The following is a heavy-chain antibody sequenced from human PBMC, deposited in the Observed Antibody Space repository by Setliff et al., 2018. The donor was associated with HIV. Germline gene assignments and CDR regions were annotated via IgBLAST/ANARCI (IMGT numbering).Heavy chain of an antibody. CDR1: GFTFDDYT. J-gene: IGHJ3*02. D-gene: IGHD4-17*01. Sequence: GVSLRLSCAASGFTFDDYTMHWVRQAPGKAPEWVSLISWDGYNTYYADSVKGRFTISRDNSKSTVDLQMTSLTAEDTAVYYCVKDGDYRNGDYDAFDIWGRGTMVTVSS. V-gene: IGHV3-43*01. CDR3: VKDGDYRNGDYDAFDI. CDR2: ISWDGYNT.